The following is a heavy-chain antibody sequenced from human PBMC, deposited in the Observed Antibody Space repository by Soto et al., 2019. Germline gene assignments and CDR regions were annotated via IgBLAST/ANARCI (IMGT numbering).Heavy chain of an antibody. J-gene: IGHJ5*02. CDR1: GGSISSGDYY. CDR2: IYYSGST. Sequence: QVQLQESGPGLVKPSQTLSLTCTVSGGSISSGDYYWSWIRQHPGKGLEWIGYIYYSGSTYYNPSLECRVTXSXDPXKNQCSLKLSSVTAADTAVYYCARWWSGSRQGFDPWGQGTLVTVSS. V-gene: IGHV4-31*03. CDR3: ARWWSGSRQGFDP. D-gene: IGHD3-3*01.